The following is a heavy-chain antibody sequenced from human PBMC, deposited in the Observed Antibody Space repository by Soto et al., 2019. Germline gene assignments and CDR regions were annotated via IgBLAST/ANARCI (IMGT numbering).Heavy chain of an antibody. CDR2: IYYSGST. J-gene: IGHJ4*02. Sequence: PSETLSLTCTVSGGSISSYYWSWIRQPPGKGLEWIGYIYYSGSTNYNPSLKSRVTISVDTSKNQFSLKLSAVTAADTAVYYCAYSSSRSYFDYWGQGTLVTVSS. D-gene: IGHD6-13*01. CDR3: AYSSSRSYFDY. CDR1: GGSISSYY. V-gene: IGHV4-59*01.